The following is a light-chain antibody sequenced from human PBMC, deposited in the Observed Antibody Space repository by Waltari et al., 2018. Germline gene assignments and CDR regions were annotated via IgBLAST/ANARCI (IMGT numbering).Light chain of an antibody. CDR3: QQYKSYSNT. V-gene: IGKV1-5*03. J-gene: IGKJ2*01. CDR2: KAA. CDR1: QSIINW. Sequence: DIQMTQFPSTLSASVGDRVTITCRASQSIINWLAWYQQKPGKAPELLLYKAASVESGVPSMFGGSGAGTEFTLTSSRLHADDVATYCCQQYKSYSNTFGQGTKLEIK.